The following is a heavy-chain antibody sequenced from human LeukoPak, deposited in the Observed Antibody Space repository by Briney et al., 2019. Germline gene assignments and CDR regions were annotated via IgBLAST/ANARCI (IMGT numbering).Heavy chain of an antibody. CDR3: TRGYDTTGYFSF. J-gene: IGHJ4*02. Sequence: ASVNVSCKASGYTFTNYTLNWVRQAPGEGLEWMGWIDTKTGSPTYAQGFIGRFVFSLDTSVTTAYLQISSLKAEDTAVYYCTRGYDTTGYFSFWGQGTLVTVSS. D-gene: IGHD3-22*01. CDR2: IDTKTGSP. V-gene: IGHV7-4-1*02. CDR1: GYTFTNYT.